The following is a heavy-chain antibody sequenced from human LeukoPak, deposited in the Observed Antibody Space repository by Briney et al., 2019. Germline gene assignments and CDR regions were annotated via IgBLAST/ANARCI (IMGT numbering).Heavy chain of an antibody. V-gene: IGHV1-2*02. CDR2: INPNSGGT. J-gene: IGHJ4*02. Sequence: ASVKVSCKASGYTFTGYYMHWVRQAPGQGLEWMGWINPNSGGTNYAQKFQGRVTMTRDTSISTVYMELSRLRSDDTAVYYCARGVAVAAPYFDYWGQGTLVTVSS. CDR3: ARGVAVAAPYFDY. D-gene: IGHD6-19*01. CDR1: GYTFTGYY.